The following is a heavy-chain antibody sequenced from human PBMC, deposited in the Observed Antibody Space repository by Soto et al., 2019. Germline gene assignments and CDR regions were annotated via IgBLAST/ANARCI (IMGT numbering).Heavy chain of an antibody. Sequence: SLKISCKGSGYNFPSSWVSWVRQMPGKGLEWLGRIDPTDSYTNYSPSFEGHVTISADESSSTAYLQWSSLKASDTAIYYCARREKSWSPYYYHAMDVWGQGTTVTVSS. CDR2: IDPTDSYT. CDR1: GYNFPSSW. J-gene: IGHJ6*02. V-gene: IGHV5-10-1*01. D-gene: IGHD6-13*01. CDR3: ARREKSWSPYYYHAMDV.